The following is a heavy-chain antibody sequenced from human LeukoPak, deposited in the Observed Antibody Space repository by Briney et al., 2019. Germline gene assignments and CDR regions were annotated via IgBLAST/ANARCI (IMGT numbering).Heavy chain of an antibody. CDR1: GFTFSNYD. CDR2: MNPDSGDT. V-gene: IGHV1-8*01. J-gene: IGHJ4*02. Sequence: ASVKVSCKASGFTFSNYDVNWVRQATGRGLEWMGWMNPDSGDTGSAQKFQGRVVMTRDTSINTAYIELSSLRSEDTAVYYCARAYYDSSGYSTSYYFDYWGQGTLVTVSS. CDR3: ARAYYDSSGYSTSYYFDY. D-gene: IGHD3-22*01.